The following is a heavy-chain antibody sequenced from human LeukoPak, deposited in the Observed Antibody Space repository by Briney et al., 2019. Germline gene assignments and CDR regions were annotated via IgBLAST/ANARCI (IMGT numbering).Heavy chain of an antibody. D-gene: IGHD3-3*01. Sequence: GGSLRLSCMGSRFAFNYYGMHWVRQTPGRGLEWVAVVSADGSERYYAEFVKGRFTISRDNSKNTLFLEMSSLRTEDTAVYYCAKGSGAYGHPTSPLFDFWGQGTLVTVSS. V-gene: IGHV3-30*18. CDR2: VSADGSER. CDR3: AKGSGAYGHPTSPLFDF. CDR1: RFAFNYYG. J-gene: IGHJ4*02.